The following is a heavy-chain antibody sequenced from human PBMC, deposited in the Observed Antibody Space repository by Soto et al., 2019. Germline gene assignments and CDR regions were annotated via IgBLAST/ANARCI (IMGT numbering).Heavy chain of an antibody. V-gene: IGHV3-30-3*01. J-gene: IGHJ6*02. D-gene: IGHD2-15*01. CDR3: ARDLSSPYCSGGSCYSFYGMDV. CDR2: ISYDGSNK. Sequence: GGSLRLSCAGSGFTFSSYAMHWVRQAPGKGLEWVAVISYDGSNKYYADSVKGRFTISRDNSKNTLYLQMNSLRAEDTAVYYCARDLSSPYCSGGSCYSFYGMDVWGQGTTVTVSS. CDR1: GFTFSSYA.